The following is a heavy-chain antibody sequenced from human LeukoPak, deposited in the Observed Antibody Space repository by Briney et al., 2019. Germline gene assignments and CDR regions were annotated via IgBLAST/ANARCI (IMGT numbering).Heavy chain of an antibody. V-gene: IGHV4-39*07. CDR2: IYHSGST. J-gene: IGHJ6*03. D-gene: IGHD2-2*01. CDR1: GGSISTTSYY. CDR3: ARERAVVDQYYYYYYMDV. Sequence: SETLSLTCTVSGGSISTTSYYWGWIRQPPGKGLEWIGEIYHSGSTNYNPSLKSRVTISVDKSKNQFSLKLSSVTAADTAVYYCARERAVVDQYYYYYYMDVWGKGTTVTVSS.